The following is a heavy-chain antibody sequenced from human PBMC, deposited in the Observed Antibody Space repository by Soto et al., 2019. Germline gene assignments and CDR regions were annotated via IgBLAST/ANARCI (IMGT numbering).Heavy chain of an antibody. CDR1: GFSLSTNGVG. J-gene: IGHJ4*02. D-gene: IGHD3-9*01. CDR2: IYWDDDK. Sequence: QITLKESGPPLVKPTQTLTLTCTFSGFSLSTNGVGVGWIRQPPGKALEWLALIYWDDDKRYSPSLKSRLTITKDPSNNQVVLTMTIMDPVDTATYYCAHNDAILSRYWGQGTLVTVSS. CDR3: AHNDAILSRY. V-gene: IGHV2-5*02.